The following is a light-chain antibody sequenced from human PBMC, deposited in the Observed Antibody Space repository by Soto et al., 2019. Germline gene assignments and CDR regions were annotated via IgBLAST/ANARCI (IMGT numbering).Light chain of an antibody. CDR2: HVS. V-gene: IGLV2-14*03. Sequence: QSALTQPASVSGSPGQSITISCTATTSDVGDYNYVSCYQQHPGKAPKPIIYHVSNRPSGVSDRFSGSKSGDTASLTISGLQAEDEADYYCRSYTSGGSVIFGGGTKVTVL. CDR3: RSYTSGGSVI. J-gene: IGLJ2*01. CDR1: TSDVGDYNY.